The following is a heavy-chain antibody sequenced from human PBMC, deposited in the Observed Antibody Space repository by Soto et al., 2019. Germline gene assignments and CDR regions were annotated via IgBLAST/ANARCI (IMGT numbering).Heavy chain of an antibody. V-gene: IGHV1-18*01. Sequence: QGQLLQSGDEVKKPGASVRVSCRASGYDFTRYGISWVRQAPGQGLEWVSWISAYNGKRDTAQKFQGRVTMTLDTSTDTAHMELGDLTSADTAVYYWARGRIVASIHDAFEIWGHGTMVAVSS. J-gene: IGHJ3*02. CDR2: ISAYNGKR. CDR1: GYDFTRYG. CDR3: ARGRIVASIHDAFEI. D-gene: IGHD2-21*01.